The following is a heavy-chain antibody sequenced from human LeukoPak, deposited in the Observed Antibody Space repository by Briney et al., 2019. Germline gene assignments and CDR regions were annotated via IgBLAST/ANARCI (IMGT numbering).Heavy chain of an antibody. V-gene: IGHV1-18*01. CDR1: GYTFTSYG. CDR3: ARGPTTRIAVALRHTRNWFDP. CDR2: ISAYNGNT. J-gene: IGHJ5*02. D-gene: IGHD6-19*01. Sequence: ASVKVSCKASGYTFTSYGISWVRQAPGQGLEWMGWISAYNGNTNYAQKLQGRVTMTTDTSTSTAYMELRSLRSDDTAVYYCARGPTTRIAVALRHTRNWFDPWGQGTLVTVSS.